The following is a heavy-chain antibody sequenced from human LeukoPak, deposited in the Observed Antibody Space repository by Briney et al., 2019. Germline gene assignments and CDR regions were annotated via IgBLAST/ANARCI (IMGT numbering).Heavy chain of an antibody. D-gene: IGHD6-19*01. CDR3: AKDQYSSGSYRFDY. Sequence: GGSLRLSCAASGFNFSSYAMSWVRQAPGKGLEWVSGISGSGGSTYYADSVKGRFTISRDNSRDTLYLQMNSLRAEDTAVYHCAKDQYSSGSYRFDYWGQGTLVTVSS. CDR2: ISGSGGST. V-gene: IGHV3-23*01. CDR1: GFNFSSYA. J-gene: IGHJ4*02.